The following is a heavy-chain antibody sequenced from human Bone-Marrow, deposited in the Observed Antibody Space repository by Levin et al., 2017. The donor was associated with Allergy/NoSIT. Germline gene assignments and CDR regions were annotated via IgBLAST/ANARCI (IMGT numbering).Heavy chain of an antibody. Sequence: GESLKISCAASGFTFSSYGMHWVRQAPGKGLEWVAVIWYDGSNKYYADSVKGRFTISRDNSKNTLYLQMNSLRAEDTAVYYCARDRGPGQQLVGDAFDIWGQGTMVTVSS. V-gene: IGHV3-33*01. CDR1: GFTFSSYG. J-gene: IGHJ3*02. D-gene: IGHD6-13*01. CDR3: ARDRGPGQQLVGDAFDI. CDR2: IWYDGSNK.